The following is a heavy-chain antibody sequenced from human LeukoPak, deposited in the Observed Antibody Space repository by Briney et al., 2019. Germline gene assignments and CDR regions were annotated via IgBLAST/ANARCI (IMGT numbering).Heavy chain of an antibody. J-gene: IGHJ4*02. V-gene: IGHV4-59*01. Sequence: SETLSLTCSVSGGSISDYYYSWIRQSPGKGLEWIGYVFYNGRTNYNPSLESRATVSLDTSRNQFSLRLTSVTAADTAVYYCARGRGDSLFLNYWGQGTLVTVSS. CDR2: VFYNGRT. CDR3: ARGRGDSLFLNY. CDR1: GGSISDYY. D-gene: IGHD2-21*02.